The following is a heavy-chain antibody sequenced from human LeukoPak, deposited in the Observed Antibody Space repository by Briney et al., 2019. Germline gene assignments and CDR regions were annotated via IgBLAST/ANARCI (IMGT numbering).Heavy chain of an antibody. Sequence: PGGSLRLSCAASGFSFSNYAMHWVRQAPGKGLEWVSYISSSGSTIYYADSVKGRFTISRDNAKNSLYLQMNSLRAEDTAVYYCARDAGYSSGWYDYWGQGTLVTVSS. D-gene: IGHD6-19*01. CDR3: ARDAGYSSGWYDY. CDR1: GFSFSNYA. CDR2: ISSSGSTI. J-gene: IGHJ4*02. V-gene: IGHV3-48*04.